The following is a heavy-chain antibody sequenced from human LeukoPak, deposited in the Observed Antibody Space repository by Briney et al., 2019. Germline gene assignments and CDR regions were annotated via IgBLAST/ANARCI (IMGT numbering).Heavy chain of an antibody. J-gene: IGHJ4*02. V-gene: IGHV1-69*05. CDR2: IIPIFGTA. D-gene: IGHD1-1*01. Sequence: SVKVSCEASGGTFSSYAISWVRQAPGQGLEWMGGIIPIFGTANYAQKFQGRVTITTDESTSTAYMELSSLRSEDTAVYYCARPGTTGTTGAFDYWGQGTLVTVSS. CDR3: ARPGTTGTTGAFDY. CDR1: GGTFSSYA.